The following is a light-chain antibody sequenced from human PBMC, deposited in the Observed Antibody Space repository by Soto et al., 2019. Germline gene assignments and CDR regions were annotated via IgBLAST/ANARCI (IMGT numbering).Light chain of an antibody. CDR2: EVS. CDR3: CSYAGSSTVV. Sequence: QSALTQPASVSGSPGQSITISCTGTSSDVGSYNLVSWYQHHPGKAPKLIIYEVSKRPSGVSNRFSGSKSGNTASLTISGLQAEDEADYYCCSYAGSSTVVFGTGTKLTVL. V-gene: IGLV2-23*02. J-gene: IGLJ1*01. CDR1: SSDVGSYNL.